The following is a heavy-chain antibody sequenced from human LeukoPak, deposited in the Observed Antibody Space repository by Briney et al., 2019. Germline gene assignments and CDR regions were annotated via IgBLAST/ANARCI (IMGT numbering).Heavy chain of an antibody. D-gene: IGHD3-3*01. J-gene: IGHJ5*02. CDR1: GGSISNGGYY. Sequence: PSETLSLTCTVSGGSISNGGYYWSWIRQHPGKGLEWIGYIYYSGSTYYNPSLKSRVTISVDTSKNQFSLKLSSVTAADTAVYYCARGAPPDYDFWSGYSGIDPWGQGTLVTVSS. CDR2: IYYSGST. CDR3: ARGAPPDYDFWSGYSGIDP. V-gene: IGHV4-31*03.